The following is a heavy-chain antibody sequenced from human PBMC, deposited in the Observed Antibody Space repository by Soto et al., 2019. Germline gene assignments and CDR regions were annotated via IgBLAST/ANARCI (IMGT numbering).Heavy chain of an antibody. Sequence: QVQLQESGPGLVKPSETLSLTCTVSGGSISSYYWSWIRQPPGKGLEWIGYIYYSGSTNYNPSLHSRVTISVDTSKNLFSLKLSSVTDAATAVYYCARRTGEPFDPCGQGTLVTVAS. J-gene: IGHJ5*02. CDR2: IYYSGST. CDR1: GGSISSYY. D-gene: IGHD1-26*01. CDR3: ARRTGEPFDP. V-gene: IGHV4-59*01.